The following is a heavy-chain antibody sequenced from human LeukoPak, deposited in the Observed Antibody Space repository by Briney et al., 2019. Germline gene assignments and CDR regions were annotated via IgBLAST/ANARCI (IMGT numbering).Heavy chain of an antibody. CDR3: ATLEDSSGWRDPDFDY. Sequence: ASVKVSCKASGYTFTGYYMHWVRQAPGQGLEWMGWINPNSGGTNYAQKFQGRVTMTRDTSISTAYMELSRLRSDDTAVYYCATLEDSSGWRDPDFDYWGQGTLVTVSS. J-gene: IGHJ4*02. V-gene: IGHV1-2*02. CDR2: INPNSGGT. CDR1: GYTFTGYY. D-gene: IGHD6-19*01.